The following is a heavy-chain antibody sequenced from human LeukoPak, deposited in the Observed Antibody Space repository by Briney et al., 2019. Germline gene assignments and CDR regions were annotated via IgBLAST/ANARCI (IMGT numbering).Heavy chain of an antibody. Sequence: GSSVTVSCKASGATFSSYAISWVRQAPAQGLEWMGRIIPILGIADNAHKFQGRGTITADKSTSTAYMELSSLRSEDTAVYYCARFALRYFDSPGDYWGQGTLVTVSS. J-gene: IGHJ4*02. V-gene: IGHV1-69*04. CDR3: ARFALRYFDSPGDY. CDR1: GATFSSYA. CDR2: IIPILGIA. D-gene: IGHD3-9*01.